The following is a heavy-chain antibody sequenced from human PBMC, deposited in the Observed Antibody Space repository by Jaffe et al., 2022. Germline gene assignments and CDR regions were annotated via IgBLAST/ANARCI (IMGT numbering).Heavy chain of an antibody. CDR2: IRSQTSGGTT. D-gene: IGHD3-16*01. Sequence: EQLVESGGGVVQPGRSLRLSCTGSGFSFGHYAVHWVRQAPGKGLEWVGFIRSQTSGGTTEYAASVKGRFTISRDDSKSIAYLHMNSLKTDDTAFYYCSRDEIPALVSDFVWGNVVKGDYFGYWGQGALVTVSS. CDR3: SRDEIPALVSDFVWGNVVKGDYFGY. J-gene: IGHJ4*02. V-gene: IGHV3-49*04. CDR1: GFSFGHYA.